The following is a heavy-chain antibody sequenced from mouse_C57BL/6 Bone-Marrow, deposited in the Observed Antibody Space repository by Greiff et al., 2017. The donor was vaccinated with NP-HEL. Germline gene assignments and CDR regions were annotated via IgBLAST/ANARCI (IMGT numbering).Heavy chain of an antibody. CDR2: IDPEDGET. CDR3: ARDLTTLVADWYFDV. Sequence: EVQLQQSGAELVKPGASVKLSCTASGFNIKDYYMHWVKQRTEQGLEWIGRIDPEDGETKYAPKFQGKATITADTSSNTAYLQLSSLTSEDSAVYYCARDLTTLVADWYFDVWGTGTTVTVSS. V-gene: IGHV14-2*01. CDR1: GFNIKDYY. D-gene: IGHD1-1*01. J-gene: IGHJ1*03.